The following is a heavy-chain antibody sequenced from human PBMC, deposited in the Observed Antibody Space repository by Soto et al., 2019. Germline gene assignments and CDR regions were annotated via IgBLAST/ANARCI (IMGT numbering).Heavy chain of an antibody. Sequence: QITLKESGPTLVKPIQTLTLTCAFSGFSLTTVGVGVGWIRQPPGKALEWLALIYWDDDKRYSPSLKTRLSITKDTSKNQVVLMMTNMDPVDTGTYYCAHRRAFIGVVYGMDVWGQGTTVTVSS. D-gene: IGHD3-3*01. V-gene: IGHV2-5*02. CDR2: IYWDDDK. J-gene: IGHJ6*02. CDR1: GFSLTTVGVG. CDR3: AHRRAFIGVVYGMDV.